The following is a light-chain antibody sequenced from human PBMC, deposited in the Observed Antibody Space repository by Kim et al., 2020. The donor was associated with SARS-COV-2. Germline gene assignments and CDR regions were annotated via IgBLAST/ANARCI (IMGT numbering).Light chain of an antibody. CDR3: NSRDSSGNHRGV. Sequence: LGQTVRITCQGDSLRSYYASWYQQKPGQAPVLVIYGRNNRPTGIPDRFSGSSSGNTASLTITGAQAEDEADYYCNSRDSSGNHRGVFGTGTKVTVL. CDR1: SLRSYY. V-gene: IGLV3-19*01. J-gene: IGLJ1*01. CDR2: GRN.